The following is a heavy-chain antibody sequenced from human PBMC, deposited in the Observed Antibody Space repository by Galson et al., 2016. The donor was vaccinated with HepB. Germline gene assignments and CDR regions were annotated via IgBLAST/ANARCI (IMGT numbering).Heavy chain of an antibody. J-gene: IGHJ4*02. CDR3: ARDLHEDDDLLTTFDS. D-gene: IGHD3-9*01. Sequence: SVKVSCKASGYTFTDYGINWVRQAPGQGLEWMGWLSPYNGNTNYAQNLQDRVTMTTHTFTSTAYMEPRSLRSDDTAVYNCARDLHEDDDLLTTFDSWGQGTLVTVSS. V-gene: IGHV1-18*01. CDR2: LSPYNGNT. CDR1: GYTFTDYG.